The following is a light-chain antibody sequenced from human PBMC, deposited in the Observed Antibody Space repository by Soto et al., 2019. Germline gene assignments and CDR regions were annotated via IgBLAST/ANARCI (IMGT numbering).Light chain of an antibody. CDR2: EVA. CDR3: SSYATSGTNVI. J-gene: IGLJ2*01. CDR1: NSDVGAYPY. V-gene: IGLV2-14*03. Sequence: QSALAQPASASGSPGQSITISCTGTNSDVGAYPYVSWYQQHPGNAPKLLIYEVADRPSGISDRFSGSKSGNTASLTISALQAEDEAVYYCSSYATSGTNVIFGGGTKVTVL.